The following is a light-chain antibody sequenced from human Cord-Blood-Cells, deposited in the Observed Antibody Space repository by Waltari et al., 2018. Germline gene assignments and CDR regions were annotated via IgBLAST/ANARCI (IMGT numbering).Light chain of an antibody. V-gene: IGLV2-14*01. CDR2: DVS. CDR3: SSYTSSSTVV. CDR1: SSDVGGYNY. J-gene: IGLJ2*01. Sequence: QSALTQPASVSGSPGPSITIPCPGTSSDVGGYNYVSWYQQHPGKAPKLMIYDVSNRPSGVSNRFSGSKYGNTASLTISGLQAEDEADYYCSSYTSSSTVVFGGGTKLTVL.